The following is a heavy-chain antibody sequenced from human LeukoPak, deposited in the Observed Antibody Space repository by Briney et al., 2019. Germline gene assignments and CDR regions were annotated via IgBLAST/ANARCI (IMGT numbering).Heavy chain of an antibody. D-gene: IGHD1-26*01. Sequence: GSSVKVSCKASGGTFISYAISWVRQAPGQGLEWMGRIIPILGIANYAQKFQGRVTITADKSTSTAYMELSSLRSEDTAVYYCARGGLEYSGSYPDYWGQGTLVTVSS. V-gene: IGHV1-69*04. CDR1: GGTFISYA. CDR2: IIPILGIA. J-gene: IGHJ4*02. CDR3: ARGGLEYSGSYPDY.